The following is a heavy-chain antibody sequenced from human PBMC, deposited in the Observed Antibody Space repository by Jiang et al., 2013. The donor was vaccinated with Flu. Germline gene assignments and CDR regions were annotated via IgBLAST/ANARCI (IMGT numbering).Heavy chain of an antibody. Sequence: SYAMSWVRRLQGRAEWVSAISGSGGSTYYADSVKGRFTISRDNSKNTLYLQMNSLRAEDTAVYYCAKMVVAAADPVDYWGQGTLVTVSS. CDR1: SYA. CDR3: AKMVVAAADPVDY. V-gene: IGHV3-23*01. CDR2: ISGSGGST. D-gene: IGHD6-13*01. J-gene: IGHJ4*02.